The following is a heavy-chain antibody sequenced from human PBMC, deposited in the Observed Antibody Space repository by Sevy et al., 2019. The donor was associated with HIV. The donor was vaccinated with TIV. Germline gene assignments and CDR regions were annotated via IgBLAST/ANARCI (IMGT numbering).Heavy chain of an antibody. CDR2: ISSSGSTI. CDR3: TSTSLRAHYDFWSRYYGHMDV. J-gene: IGHJ6*02. Sequence: SGYLRLSCAASGFTFSSYEMNWVRQAPGKGLEWVSYISSSGSTIYYADSVKGRFTISRDNAKNSLYLQMNSLRAEDTAVYCCTSTSLRAHYDFWSRYYGHMDVWGQGTTVPVSS. V-gene: IGHV3-48*03. D-gene: IGHD3-3*01. CDR1: GFTFSSYE.